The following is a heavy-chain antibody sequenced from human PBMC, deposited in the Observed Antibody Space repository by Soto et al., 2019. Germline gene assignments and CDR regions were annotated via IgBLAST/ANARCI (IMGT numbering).Heavy chain of an antibody. CDR2: IDDSGTT. J-gene: IGHJ5*01. Sequence: QVQLQESGPGLVKPSGTLSLTCEVSGGSFSRGFWWSWVRQSPGKGLEWIGEIDDSGTTNYSPSRNRRVTISVYKSTKQFSLSLSSVTCAATALYYCARGGGLYTRWYDGWFDSWGQRPMVTVSS. CDR3: ARGGGLYTRWYDGWFDS. V-gene: IGHV4-4*02. D-gene: IGHD6-13*01. CDR1: GGSFSRGFW.